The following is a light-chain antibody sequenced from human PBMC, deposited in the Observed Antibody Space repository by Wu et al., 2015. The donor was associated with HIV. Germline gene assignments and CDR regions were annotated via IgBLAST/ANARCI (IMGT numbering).Light chain of an antibody. CDR3: QQRSNWPPYT. V-gene: IGKV3-15*01. J-gene: IGKJ2*01. Sequence: EIVMTQSPATLSVSPGERATLSCRASQSVSSDLAWYQQKPGQAPRLLIYRASTRATGVPARFSGSGSGTDFTLTISSLEPEDFAVYYCQQRSNWPPYTFGQGTKLEIK. CDR2: RAS. CDR1: QSVSSD.